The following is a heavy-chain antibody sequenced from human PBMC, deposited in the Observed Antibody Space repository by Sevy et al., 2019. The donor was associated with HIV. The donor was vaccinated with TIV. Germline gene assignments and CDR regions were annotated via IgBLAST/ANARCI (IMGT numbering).Heavy chain of an antibody. J-gene: IGHJ4*02. D-gene: IGHD3-3*01. V-gene: IGHV3-21*04. CDR2: ISDFSRYI. Sequence: GGSLRLSCAASGFDFFNAWMTWVRQAPGKGLEWLSSISDFSRYIYYSDPVKGRFTISRANAKNVLFLQLNKLGVEETAIYYCARDLTVCGVVSGIDYWGQGNLVTVSS. CDR1: GFDFFNAW. CDR3: ARDLTVCGVVSGIDY.